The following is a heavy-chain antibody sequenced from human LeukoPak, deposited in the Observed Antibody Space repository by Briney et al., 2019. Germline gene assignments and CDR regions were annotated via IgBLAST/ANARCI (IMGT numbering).Heavy chain of an antibody. J-gene: IGHJ3*02. CDR3: ARIVGAGDAFDI. CDR2: IYYSGST. Sequence: SQTLSLTCTVSGGSISSGDYYWSWIRQPQGKGLEWIGYIYYSGSTYYNPSLKRRVAISVDTSKNQFSLRLSSVTAADTAVYYCARIVGAGDAFDIWGQGTMVTVSS. D-gene: IGHD1-26*01. CDR1: GGSISSGDYY. V-gene: IGHV4-30-4*08.